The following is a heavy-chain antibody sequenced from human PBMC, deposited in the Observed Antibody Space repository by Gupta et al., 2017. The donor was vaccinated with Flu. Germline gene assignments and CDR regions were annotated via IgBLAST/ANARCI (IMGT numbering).Heavy chain of an antibody. CDR3: ARQGYDILTDFDY. D-gene: IGHD3-9*01. CDR1: GGTFSSYA. Sequence: EVKKPGSSVKVSCKASGGTFSSYAISWVRQAPGQGLEWMGGIIPIFGTANYAQKFQGRVTITADEPTSTAYMELSSLRSEDTAVYYCARQGYDILTDFDYWGQGTLVTVSS. J-gene: IGHJ4*02. CDR2: IIPIFGTA. V-gene: IGHV1-69*01.